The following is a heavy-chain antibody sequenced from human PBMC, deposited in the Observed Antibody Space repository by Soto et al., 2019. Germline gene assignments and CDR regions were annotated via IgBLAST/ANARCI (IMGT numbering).Heavy chain of an antibody. Sequence: PGGSLRLSCGCSGFPFSSYGMHWVRQAPGKGLEWVAVISDDVRNILYSDSVKGRFTISRDNSKRTVYLEMSSLRVEDTAVYFCAKDYSGGSDFWGQGTLVTVSS. J-gene: IGHJ4*02. CDR1: GFPFSSYG. V-gene: IGHV3-30*18. CDR3: AKDYSGGSDF. CDR2: ISDDVRNI. D-gene: IGHD4-4*01.